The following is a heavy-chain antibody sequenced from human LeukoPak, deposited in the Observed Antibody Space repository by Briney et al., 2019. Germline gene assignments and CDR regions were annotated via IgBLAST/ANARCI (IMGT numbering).Heavy chain of an antibody. D-gene: IGHD3-22*01. CDR3: ARHDSYYDSSGRVGY. J-gene: IGHJ4*02. Sequence: TSETLSLTCTVSGGSISSYYWSWIRQPPGKGLEWIGYIYYSGSTNYNPSLKSRVTISVDTSKNQFSLKLSSVTAADTAVYYCARHDSYYDSSGRVGYWGQGTLVTVSS. V-gene: IGHV4-59*08. CDR2: IYYSGST. CDR1: GGSISSYY.